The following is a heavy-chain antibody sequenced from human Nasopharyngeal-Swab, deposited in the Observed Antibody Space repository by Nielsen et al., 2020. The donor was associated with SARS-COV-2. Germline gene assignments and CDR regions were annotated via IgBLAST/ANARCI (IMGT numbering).Heavy chain of an antibody. J-gene: IGHJ6*02. Sequence: ASVKVSCKASGYTFTSYDINWVRQATGQGLEWMGWMNPNSGNTGYAQKFQGRVTMTRNTSISTAYMELSSLRSEDTAVYYCARTGYSGSYPYYYYYYGMDVWGQGTTVTV. V-gene: IGHV1-8*01. CDR3: ARTGYSGSYPYYYYYYGMDV. D-gene: IGHD1-26*01. CDR1: GYTFTSYD. CDR2: MNPNSGNT.